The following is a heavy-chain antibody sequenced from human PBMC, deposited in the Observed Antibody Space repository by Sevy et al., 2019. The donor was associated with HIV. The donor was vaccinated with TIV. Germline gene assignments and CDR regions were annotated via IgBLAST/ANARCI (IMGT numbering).Heavy chain of an antibody. D-gene: IGHD3-22*01. V-gene: IGHV3-23*01. Sequence: GGSLRLSCAASGFTFSSYAMSWVRQAPGKGLEWVSAISGSGGSTYYADPVKGRFTISRDNSKNTLYLQMNSLRAEDTAVYYCAKDLKDYDSSGYDAFDIWGQGTMVTVSS. CDR2: ISGSGGST. CDR1: GFTFSSYA. CDR3: AKDLKDYDSSGYDAFDI. J-gene: IGHJ3*02.